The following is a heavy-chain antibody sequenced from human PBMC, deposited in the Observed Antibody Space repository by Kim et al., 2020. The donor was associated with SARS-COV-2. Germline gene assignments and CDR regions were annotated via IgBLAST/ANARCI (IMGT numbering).Heavy chain of an antibody. V-gene: IGHV1-69*04. Sequence: SVKVSCKASGGTFTSHGLSWVRQAPGQGLDWMGRIVPIIGTRNYAKKFQGRITITADKSTSTAYMELSSLRSEDTAIYYCARDGGISLMTWFDPWGQGTLVTVSS. CDR3: ARDGGISLMTWFDP. J-gene: IGHJ5*02. D-gene: IGHD3-22*01. CDR2: IVPIIGTR. CDR1: GGTFTSHG.